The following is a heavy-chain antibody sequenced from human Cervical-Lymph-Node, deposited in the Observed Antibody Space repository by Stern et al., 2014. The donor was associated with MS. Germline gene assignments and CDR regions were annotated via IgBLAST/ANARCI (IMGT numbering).Heavy chain of an antibody. V-gene: IGHV1-8*01. Sequence: DQLVESGAEVRKPGASVRVSCKTSGYNFISDDINWVRQATGQGLEWMGWMNPDSGDTGYAQKFQGRLTITGDTSINTAYMELTSLSSKDSAVYYCTKAWDSWGQGTLVTVSS. CDR2: MNPDSGDT. CDR3: TKAWDS. J-gene: IGHJ5*01. CDR1: GYNFISDD.